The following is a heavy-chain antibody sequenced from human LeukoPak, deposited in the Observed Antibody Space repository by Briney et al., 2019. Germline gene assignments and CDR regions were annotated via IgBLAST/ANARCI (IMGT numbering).Heavy chain of an antibody. J-gene: IGHJ4*02. Sequence: PSETLSLTCTVSGDSISTYYVTWIRQPPGKGLEWIGYIYYTLPTYNPSLKSRVTISVDTSKNQFSLKLNSGTAADTADYYCAKYGGGIAATWGQGTLVTVSS. CDR2: IYYTLP. D-gene: IGHD6-13*01. CDR1: GDSISTYY. CDR3: AKYGGGIAAT. V-gene: IGHV4-59*08.